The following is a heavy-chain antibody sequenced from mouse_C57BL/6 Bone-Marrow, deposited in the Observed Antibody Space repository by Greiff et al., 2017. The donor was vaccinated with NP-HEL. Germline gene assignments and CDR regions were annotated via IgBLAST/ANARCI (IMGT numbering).Heavy chain of an antibody. J-gene: IGHJ1*03. CDR2: IDPSDSET. Sequence: QVQLQQPGAELVRPGSSVKLSCKASGYTFTSYWMHWVKQRPIQGLEWIGNIDPSDSETHYNQKFKDKATLTVDKSSSTAYMQLSSLTAEDSAVYYWARSITTVVESYWYFDVWGTGTTVTVSS. D-gene: IGHD1-1*01. CDR1: GYTFTSYW. V-gene: IGHV1-52*01. CDR3: ARSITTVVESYWYFDV.